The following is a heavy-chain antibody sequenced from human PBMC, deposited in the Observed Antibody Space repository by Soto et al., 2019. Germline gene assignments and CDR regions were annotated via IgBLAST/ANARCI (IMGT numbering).Heavy chain of an antibody. CDR2: ISYDGSNK. J-gene: IGHJ4*02. CDR1: GFTFSSYA. CDR3: ARAGMEWLLLQAPDY. V-gene: IGHV3-30-3*01. D-gene: IGHD3-22*01. Sequence: QVPLVESGGGVVQPGRSLRLSCAASGFTFSSYAMHWVRQAPGKGLEWVAVISYDGSNKYYADSVKGRFTISRDNSKNTLYLQMNSLRAEDTAVYYCARAGMEWLLLQAPDYWGQGTLVTVSS.